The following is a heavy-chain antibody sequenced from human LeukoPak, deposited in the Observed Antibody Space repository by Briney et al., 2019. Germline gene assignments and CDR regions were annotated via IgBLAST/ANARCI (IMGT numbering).Heavy chain of an antibody. J-gene: IGHJ6*02. V-gene: IGHV3-15*07. D-gene: IGHD3-3*01. CDR1: GFTFSTYS. CDR3: TTDPNTYYDFWSGYYPNYYYGMDV. CDR2: IKSKTDGGTT. Sequence: GGSLRLSCAASGFTFSTYSMNWVRQAPGKGLEWVGRIKSKTDGGTTDYAAPVKGRFTISRDDSKNTLYLQMNSLKTEDTAVYYCTTDPNTYYDFWSGYYPNYYYGMDVWGQGTTVTVSS.